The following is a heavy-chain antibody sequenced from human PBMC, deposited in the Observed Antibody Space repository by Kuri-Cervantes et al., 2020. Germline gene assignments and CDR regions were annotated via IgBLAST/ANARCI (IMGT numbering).Heavy chain of an antibody. CDR2: INAGNGNT. CDR1: GYTFTSYA. CDR3: ARSGQLQELYYYYMDV. Sequence: ASVKVSCKASGYTFTSYAMHWVRQAPGQRLEWMGWINAGNGNTKYSQKFQGRVTITRDTSASTAYMELRSLRSDDTAVYYCARSGQLQELYYYYMDVWGKGTTVTVSS. V-gene: IGHV1-3*01. D-gene: IGHD5-24*01. J-gene: IGHJ6*03.